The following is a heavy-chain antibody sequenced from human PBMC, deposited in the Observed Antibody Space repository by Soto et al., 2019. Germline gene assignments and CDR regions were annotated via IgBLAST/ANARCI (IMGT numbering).Heavy chain of an antibody. CDR3: ARVPSSSYHYFDY. D-gene: IGHD6-13*01. V-gene: IGHV3-66*01. CDR2: IYSAGSA. Sequence: GGSLRLSCAASGFTVSSYYMSWVGQAPGKGLEWVSVIYSAGSADFADSVKGRFTISRDNSKNTLYLQMSSLRAEDTAVYYCARVPSSSYHYFDYWGQGTLVTVSS. CDR1: GFTVSSYY. J-gene: IGHJ4*02.